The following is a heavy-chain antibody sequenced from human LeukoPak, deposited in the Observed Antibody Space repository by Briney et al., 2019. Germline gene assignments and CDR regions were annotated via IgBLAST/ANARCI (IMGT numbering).Heavy chain of an antibody. CDR1: GFTFSDHA. D-gene: IGHD7-27*01. CDR3: AKDTTGDGAFDI. V-gene: IGHV3-30*18. J-gene: IGHJ3*02. CDR2: ILDDGSSE. Sequence: PGGSLRLSCAASGFTFSDHAMHWVRQAPGKGLEWVALILDDGSSEYYPDALKGRFTISRDNSKNTLFLQMNSLRGEDTAVYYCAKDTTGDGAFDIWGQGTMVTVSS.